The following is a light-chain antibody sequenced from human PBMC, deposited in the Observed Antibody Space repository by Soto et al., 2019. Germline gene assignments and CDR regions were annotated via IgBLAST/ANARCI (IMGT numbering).Light chain of an antibody. V-gene: IGLV2-14*01. Sequence: QSALTQPACVSGSPGQSITISRTGTSSDVGGYNYVSWYQQHPGKAPKLMIYEVSNRPSGVSNRFSGSKSGNTASLTISGLQAEDEADYYCSSYTSSSTLVFGTGTKVTVL. J-gene: IGLJ1*01. CDR1: SSDVGGYNY. CDR2: EVS. CDR3: SSYTSSSTLV.